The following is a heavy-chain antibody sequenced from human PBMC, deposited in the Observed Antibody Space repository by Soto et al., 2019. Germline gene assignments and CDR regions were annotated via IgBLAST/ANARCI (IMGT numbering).Heavy chain of an antibody. J-gene: IGHJ6*02. V-gene: IGHV1-69*13. D-gene: IGHD2-21*02. Sequence: SVKVSCKASGGTFSSYAISWVRQAPGQGLEWMGGIIPIFGTANYAQKFQGRVTITADESTSTAYMELSSLRSEDTAVYYCARSVYCGGDCSYYYYGMDVWGQGTTVTVSS. CDR2: IIPIFGTA. CDR3: ARSVYCGGDCSYYYYGMDV. CDR1: GGTFSSYA.